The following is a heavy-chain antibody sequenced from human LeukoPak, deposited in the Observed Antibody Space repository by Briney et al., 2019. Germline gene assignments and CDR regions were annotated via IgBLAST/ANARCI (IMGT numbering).Heavy chain of an antibody. CDR3: ARVYSGYDLPGSLANYYFDY. V-gene: IGHV4-4*07. CDR1: GGSISSYY. D-gene: IGHD5-12*01. J-gene: IGHJ4*02. Sequence: SETLSLTCTVSGGSISSYYWSWIRQPAGKGLEWIGRFYSGGSTDYNPSLKSRVTMSVDTSKNQFSLKLSSVTTADTAVYYCARVYSGYDLPGSLANYYFDYWGQGTLATVSS. CDR2: FYSGGST.